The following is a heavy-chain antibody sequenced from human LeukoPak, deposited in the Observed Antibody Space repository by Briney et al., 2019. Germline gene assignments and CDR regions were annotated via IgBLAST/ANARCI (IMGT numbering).Heavy chain of an antibody. V-gene: IGHV3-33*01. CDR2: IWHDGSEK. J-gene: IGHJ4*02. D-gene: IGHD3-10*01. Sequence: GGSLRLSCVGSEFTFSSYGMHWVRQAPGKGLEWVAVIWHDGSEKYYADSVKGRFTISRDNSKNTLYLQMNSLRAEDTAVYYCARDLVPDKRRWFGELWWGQGTLVIVSS. CDR3: ARDLVPDKRRWFGELW. CDR1: EFTFSSYG.